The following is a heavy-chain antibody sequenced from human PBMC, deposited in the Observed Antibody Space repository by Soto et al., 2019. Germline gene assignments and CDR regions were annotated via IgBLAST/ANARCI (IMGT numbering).Heavy chain of an antibody. CDR2: IAYDGRNK. Sequence: GGSLRLSCAASGFTFSSYAMHWVRQAPGKGLEWVAVIAYDGRNKYYADSVKGRFAISRDNSKNTLYLQMNSLRIEDTAVYYCARELQRGFDFWGQGTLVTVSS. CDR1: GFTFSSYA. D-gene: IGHD2-21*02. V-gene: IGHV3-30*09. J-gene: IGHJ4*02. CDR3: ARELQRGFDF.